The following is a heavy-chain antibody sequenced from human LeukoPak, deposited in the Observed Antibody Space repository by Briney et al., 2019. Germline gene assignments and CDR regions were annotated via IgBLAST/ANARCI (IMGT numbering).Heavy chain of an antibody. CDR3: TSGGYSYGFDY. J-gene: IGHJ4*02. CDR2: IRSKADSYAT. V-gene: IGHV3-73*01. CDR1: GFTFSGSA. D-gene: IGHD5-18*01. Sequence: GGSLRLSCAASGFTFSGSAMHWVRQASGKGLEWVGRIRSKADSYATAYAASVKGRFTISRDDSKNTAYLQMNSLKTEDTAVYYCTSGGYSYGFDYWGQGTLVTVSS.